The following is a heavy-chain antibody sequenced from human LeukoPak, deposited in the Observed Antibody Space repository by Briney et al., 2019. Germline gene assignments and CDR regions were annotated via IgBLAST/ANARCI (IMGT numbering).Heavy chain of an antibody. CDR1: GGSISSYY. V-gene: IGHV4-59*08. D-gene: IGHD3-22*01. CDR2: IYYSGST. CDR3: ARVRRYDNCWYFDL. Sequence: SETLSLTCTVSGGSISSYYWSWIRQPPGKGLEWIGYIYYSGSTNYNPSLKSRVTISVDTSKNQFSLKLSSVTAADTAVYYCARVRRYDNCWYFDLWGRGTLVTVSS. J-gene: IGHJ2*01.